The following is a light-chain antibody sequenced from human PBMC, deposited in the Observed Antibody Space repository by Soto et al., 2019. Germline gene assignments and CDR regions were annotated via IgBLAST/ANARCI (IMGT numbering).Light chain of an antibody. CDR1: QGVSAY. V-gene: IGKV1-39*01. CDR3: RRRYKTPHT. CDR2: AAS. Sequence: DIQMTQSPSSLSASVGDRVTITCRASQGVSAYLLWYQQRQGTAPKLLIYAASNLLSGVPAKFSGSGSGTNFTLTIRSLQPEDFATNYCRRRYKTPHTVGQGTKLVTK. J-gene: IGKJ2*01.